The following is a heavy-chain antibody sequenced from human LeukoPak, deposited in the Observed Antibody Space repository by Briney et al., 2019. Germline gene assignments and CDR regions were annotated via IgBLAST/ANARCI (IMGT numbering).Heavy chain of an antibody. J-gene: IGHJ6*03. Sequence: PGGSLRLSCAASGFTFSSYWMSWVRQAPGRGLEWVANIKQHGSEKYYVDSVKGRFTISRDNAKNSLYLQMNSLRAEATDVYDCAREGGYSYGKIYYFYMDVWGKGTTVTVSS. CDR3: AREGGYSYGKIYYFYMDV. V-gene: IGHV3-7*01. D-gene: IGHD5-18*01. CDR2: IKQHGSEK. CDR1: GFTFSSYW.